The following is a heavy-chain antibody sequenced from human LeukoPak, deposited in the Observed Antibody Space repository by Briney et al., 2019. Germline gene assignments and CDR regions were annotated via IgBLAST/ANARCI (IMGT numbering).Heavy chain of an antibody. CDR3: ASSKAARPLSYMDV. CDR1: GYTFTGYY. J-gene: IGHJ6*03. V-gene: IGHV1-18*04. CDR2: ISAYNGNT. Sequence: DSVKVSCKASGYTFTGYYMHWVRQAPGQGLEWMGWISAYNGNTNYAQKLQGRVTMTTDTSTSTAYMELRSLRSDDTAVYYCASSKAARPLSYMDVWGKGTTVTVSS. D-gene: IGHD6-6*01.